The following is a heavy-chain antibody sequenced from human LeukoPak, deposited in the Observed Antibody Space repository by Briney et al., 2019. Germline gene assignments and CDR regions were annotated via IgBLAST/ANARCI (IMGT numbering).Heavy chain of an antibody. CDR1: GFTFSSYW. Sequence: GGSLRLSCAASGFTFSSYWMSWVRQAPGKGLEWVANIKQDGSEKYYVDSVKGRFAISRDNAKNSLYLQMNSLRAEDTAVYYCARERSLCSSTSCDQALDYWGQGTLVTVSS. D-gene: IGHD2-2*01. J-gene: IGHJ4*02. V-gene: IGHV3-7*01. CDR2: IKQDGSEK. CDR3: ARERSLCSSTSCDQALDY.